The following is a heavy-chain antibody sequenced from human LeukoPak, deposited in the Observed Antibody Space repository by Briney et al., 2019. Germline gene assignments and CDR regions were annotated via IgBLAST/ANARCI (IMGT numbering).Heavy chain of an antibody. CDR2: IKSTGDIT. CDR3: ARERQNKDFWSGGDY. CDR1: GFTFSSHG. Sequence: GGSLRLSCAGSGFTFSSHGMNWVRHAPGKGLEWISYIKSTGDITYYADSVKGRFTVSRDNAKNSLYLQMNTLRPEDTAVYYCARERQNKDFWSGGDYWGQGTLVTVSS. D-gene: IGHD3-3*01. V-gene: IGHV3-48*04. J-gene: IGHJ4*02.